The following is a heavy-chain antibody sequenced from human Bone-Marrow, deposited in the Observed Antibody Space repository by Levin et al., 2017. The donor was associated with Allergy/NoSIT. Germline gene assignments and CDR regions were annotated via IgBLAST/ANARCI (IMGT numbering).Heavy chain of an antibody. CDR3: APSAVVTAVSVANVGSQGVDV. V-gene: IGHV1-2*06. Sequence: ASVKVSCKTSGFTFNDNYLHWVRQAPGLGLEWVGRITLKNGATIYAQEFQGRVSMTRDTSMTTVTLELRGLKSDDTAVYYCAPSAVVTAVSVANVGSQGVDVWGQGTTVIVSS. J-gene: IGHJ6*02. D-gene: IGHD5-18*01. CDR1: GFTFNDNY. CDR2: ITLKNGAT.